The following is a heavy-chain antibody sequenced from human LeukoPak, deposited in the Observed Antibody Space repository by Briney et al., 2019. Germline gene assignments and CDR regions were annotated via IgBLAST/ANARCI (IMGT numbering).Heavy chain of an antibody. CDR2: IYYSGST. D-gene: IGHD5-24*01. J-gene: IGHJ3*02. CDR1: GGSISSYY. V-gene: IGHV4-39*01. CDR3: ASWKRWLHSDAFDI. Sequence: SETLSLTCTVPGGSISSYYWGWIRQPPGKGLEWIGSIYYSGSTYYNPSLKSRVTISVDTSKNQFSLKLSSVTAADTAVYYCASWKRWLHSDAFDIWGQGTMVTVSS.